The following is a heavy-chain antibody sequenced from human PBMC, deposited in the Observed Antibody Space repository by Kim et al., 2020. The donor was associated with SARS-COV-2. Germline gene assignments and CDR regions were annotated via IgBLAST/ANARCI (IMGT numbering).Heavy chain of an antibody. V-gene: IGHV1-3*01. CDR2: INAGNGNT. CDR3: ARDKGVLERRINWFDP. J-gene: IGHJ5*02. CDR1: GYTFTSYA. D-gene: IGHD1-1*01. Sequence: ASVKVSCKASGYTFTSYAMHWVRQAPGQRLEWMGWINAGNGNTKYSQKFQGRVTITRDTSASTAYMELSSLRSEDTAVYYCARDKGVLERRINWFDPWGQGTLVTVSS.